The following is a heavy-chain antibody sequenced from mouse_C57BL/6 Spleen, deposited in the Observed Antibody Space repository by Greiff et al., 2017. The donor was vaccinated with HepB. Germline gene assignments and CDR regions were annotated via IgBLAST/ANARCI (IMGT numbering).Heavy chain of an antibody. D-gene: IGHD2-3*01. J-gene: IGHJ4*01. CDR3: ARDMRNAMDY. CDR2: ISDGGSYT. CDR1: GFTFSSYA. V-gene: IGHV5-4*01. Sequence: EVQLLESGGGLVKPGGSLKLSCAASGFTFSSYAMSWVHQTPEKRLEWVATISDGGSYTYYPDNVKGRFTISKDNAKNNRYLQMSDLKSEDTAMYYCARDMRNAMDYWGQGTSVTVSS.